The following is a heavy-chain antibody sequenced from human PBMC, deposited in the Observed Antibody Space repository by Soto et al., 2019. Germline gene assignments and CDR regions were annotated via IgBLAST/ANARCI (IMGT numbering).Heavy chain of an antibody. V-gene: IGHV5-51*01. CDR3: ARGGVSTRPFDY. CDR1: GWNLACNS. Sequence: PVEAQRISGTVCGWNLACNSIALLRQMPGKGLELMGIIYPSDSDTRYRPSFQGQVTISADKSISSAYLQWSSLRASDTAIYYCARGGVSTRPFDYWGQGTPVSLSS. D-gene: IGHD3-3*01. CDR2: IYPSDSDT. J-gene: IGHJ4*02.